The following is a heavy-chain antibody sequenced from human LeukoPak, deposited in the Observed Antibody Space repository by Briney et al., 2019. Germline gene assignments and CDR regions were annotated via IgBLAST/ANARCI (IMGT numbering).Heavy chain of an antibody. V-gene: IGHV3-30-3*01. CDR3: ARGRVGSLDY. J-gene: IGHJ4*02. CDR2: ISYDGSNK. CDR1: GFTFSSYA. D-gene: IGHD1-26*01. Sequence: GGSLRLSCAASGFTFSSYAMHWVRQAPGKGLEWVAAISYDGSNKYYADSVKGRFTISRDNSKNTLYLQMNSLRAEDTAVYYCARGRVGSLDYWGQGTLVTVSS.